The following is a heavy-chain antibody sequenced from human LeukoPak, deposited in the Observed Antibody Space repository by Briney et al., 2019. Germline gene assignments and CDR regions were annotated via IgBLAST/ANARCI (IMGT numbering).Heavy chain of an antibody. CDR2: ISNDDSTK. V-gene: IGHV3-30*18. Sequence: PGRSLRLSCAASGFTFNMYGMHWVRQAPGKGLEWVAGISNDDSTKDYADSVKGRFTISRDSSKKSMFLQMNSLRAEDTAVYYCAKAAYCTSTSCHFSGYAQRPLDSWGQGTLVTVSS. D-gene: IGHD2-2*01. CDR3: AKAAYCTSTSCHFSGYAQRPLDS. J-gene: IGHJ4*02. CDR1: GFTFNMYG.